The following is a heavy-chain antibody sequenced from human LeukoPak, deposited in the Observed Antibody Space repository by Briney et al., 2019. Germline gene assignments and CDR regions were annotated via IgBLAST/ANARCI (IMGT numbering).Heavy chain of an antibody. D-gene: IGHD2-21*01. Sequence: PGGSLRLSCAASGFTFSSYGMHWVRQAPGKGLEWVAVISYDGSNKYYADSVKGRFTISRDNSKNTLYLQMNSPRAEDTAVYYCAKSADGYSACDYWGQGTLVTVSS. CDR2: ISYDGSNK. CDR1: GFTFSSYG. J-gene: IGHJ4*02. V-gene: IGHV3-30*18. CDR3: AKSADGYSACDY.